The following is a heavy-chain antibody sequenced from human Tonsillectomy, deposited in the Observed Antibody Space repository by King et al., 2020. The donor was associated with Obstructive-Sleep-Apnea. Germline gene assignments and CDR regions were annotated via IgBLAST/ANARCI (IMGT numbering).Heavy chain of an antibody. CDR2: ISYDGSNK. Sequence: VQLQESGGGVVQPGRSLRLSCAASGFTFSSYAMHWVRQAPGKGLEWVAVISYDGSNKYYADSVKGRFTISRDNSKNTLYLQMNSLRAEDTAVYYCARDGGVSGYDPGYYYYGMDVWGQGTTVTVSS. J-gene: IGHJ6*02. CDR1: GFTFSSYA. V-gene: IGHV3-30*04. D-gene: IGHD5-12*01. CDR3: ARDGGVSGYDPGYYYYGMDV.